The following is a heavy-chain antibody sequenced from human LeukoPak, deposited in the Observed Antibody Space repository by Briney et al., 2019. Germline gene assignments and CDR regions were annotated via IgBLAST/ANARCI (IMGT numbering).Heavy chain of an antibody. CDR2: IYYSGST. V-gene: IGHV4-59*12. J-gene: IGHJ4*02. Sequence: SETLSLTYTVSGGSISSYYWSWIRQPPGKGLEWIGYIYYSGSTNYNPSLKSRVTISVDTSKNQFSLKLSSVTAADTAVYYCARSQSGIAAAGTALRYWGQGTLVTVSS. D-gene: IGHD6-13*01. CDR1: GGSISSYY. CDR3: ARSQSGIAAAGTALRY.